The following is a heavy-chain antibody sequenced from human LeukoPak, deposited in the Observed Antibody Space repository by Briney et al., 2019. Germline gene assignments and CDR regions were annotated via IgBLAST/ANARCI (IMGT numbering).Heavy chain of an antibody. V-gene: IGHV4-31*11. Sequence: SETLSLTCAVYGGSFSGYYWSWIRQHPGKGLEWIGNIYYSGSTYYNPSLKSRVSILVDTSKNQFSLKLTSVTSADTAVYYCARAGRSSSDAFDIWGQGTMVTVSS. CDR1: GGSFSGYY. CDR3: ARAGRSSSDAFDI. D-gene: IGHD6-13*01. J-gene: IGHJ3*02. CDR2: IYYSGST.